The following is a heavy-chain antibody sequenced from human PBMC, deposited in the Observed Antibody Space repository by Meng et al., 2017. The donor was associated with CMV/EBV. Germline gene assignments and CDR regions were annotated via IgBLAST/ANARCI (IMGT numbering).Heavy chain of an antibody. CDR2: INYSGRT. D-gene: IGHD3-3*01. Sequence: SETRSLTCTVSGGSISSSSYYWGWIRQPPRKGLEWIGSINYSGRTYYNPSLKSRVTISVDTSKNQVSLKLSSVTAADTAVYYCARSYEFWSGYYFDYWGQGTLVTVSS. V-gene: IGHV4-39*01. CDR1: GGSISSSSYY. J-gene: IGHJ4*02. CDR3: ARSYEFWSGYYFDY.